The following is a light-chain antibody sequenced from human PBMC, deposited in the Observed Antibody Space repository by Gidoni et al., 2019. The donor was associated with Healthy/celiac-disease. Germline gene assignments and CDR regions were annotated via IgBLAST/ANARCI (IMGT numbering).Light chain of an antibody. Sequence: IQMTQSPSTPSASVGDRVTITCRASQSISSWLAWYQQKPGKAPKLRIYKASSVESGVPSRFSGSGSGTEFTLTISSLQPDDFATYYCQQYNSYPYTFGQGTKLEIK. CDR1: QSISSW. V-gene: IGKV1-5*03. J-gene: IGKJ2*01. CDR3: QQYNSYPYT. CDR2: KAS.